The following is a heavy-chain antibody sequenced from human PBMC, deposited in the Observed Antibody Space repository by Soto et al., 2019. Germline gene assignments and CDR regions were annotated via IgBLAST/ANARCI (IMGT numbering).Heavy chain of an antibody. D-gene: IGHD2-8*01. CDR2: VSNDGRNK. Sequence: QVQLLESGGGVVQPGRSLRLSCAASGFTFSSYAMHWVRQPPGKGLERVAVVSNDGRNKFYADSVRGRFTISRDNSKNTLYLEMDSLRVEDTAVFYCARGQHGLDHWGQGSLVLVSP. CDR3: ARGQHGLDH. J-gene: IGHJ4*02. CDR1: GFTFSSYA. V-gene: IGHV3-30-3*01.